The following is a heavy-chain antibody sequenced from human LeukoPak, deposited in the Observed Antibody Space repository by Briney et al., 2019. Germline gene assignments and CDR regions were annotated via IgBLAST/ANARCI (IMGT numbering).Heavy chain of an antibody. J-gene: IGHJ4*02. D-gene: IGHD4-11*01. Sequence: SETLSLTCTVSGGSISSYYWSWIRQPPGKGLEWTGYIYHSGSTYYNPSLKSRVTISVDRSKNQFSLKLSSVTAADTAVYYCARALTTVATDFDYWGQGTLVTVSS. V-gene: IGHV4-59*12. CDR2: IYHSGST. CDR1: GGSISSYY. CDR3: ARALTTVATDFDY.